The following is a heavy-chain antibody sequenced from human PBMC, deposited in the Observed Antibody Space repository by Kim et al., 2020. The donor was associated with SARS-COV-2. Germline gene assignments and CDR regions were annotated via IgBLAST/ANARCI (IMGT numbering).Heavy chain of an antibody. D-gene: IGHD3-10*01. J-gene: IGHJ6*02. V-gene: IGHV3-30-3*01. CDR3: ARGNYYESVSLSDYYNGMDV. CDR1: GLSLDDSA. Sequence: GGSLRLSCAASGLSLDDSAMNWVRQAPGKGLEWVAVISYDGRNKEYADSVKGRFSISRENSKSTLSLQMNSLRVEDTAVYYCARGNYYESVSLSDYYNGMDVWGQGTTVTVSS. CDR2: ISYDGRNK.